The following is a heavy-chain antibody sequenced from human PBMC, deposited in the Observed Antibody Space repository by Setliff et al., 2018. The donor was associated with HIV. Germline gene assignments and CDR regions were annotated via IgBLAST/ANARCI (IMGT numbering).Heavy chain of an antibody. Sequence: ASVKVSCKASGYTFTSYGISWVRQAPGQGLEWMGWISAYNGNTNYAQKLQGRVTMTTDTSTSTAYMELRSLRFDDTAVYYCARGYCSSTSCYGIYYFDNWGQGTPVTVSS. V-gene: IGHV1-18*01. D-gene: IGHD2-2*01. CDR1: GYTFTSYG. CDR2: ISAYNGNT. CDR3: ARGYCSSTSCYGIYYFDN. J-gene: IGHJ4*02.